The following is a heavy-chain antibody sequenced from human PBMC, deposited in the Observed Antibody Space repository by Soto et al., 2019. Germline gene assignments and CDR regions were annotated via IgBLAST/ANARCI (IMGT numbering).Heavy chain of an antibody. V-gene: IGHV3-21*01. CDR1: GFTFSSYS. CDR2: ISSSSSYI. D-gene: IGHD3-22*01. J-gene: IGHJ4*02. Sequence: EVQLVESGGGLVKPGGSLRLSCAASGFTFSSYSMNWVRQAPGKGLEWVSSISSSSSYIYYADSVKGRFTISRDNAKNSLYLQMTSLRAEDTAVYYCARASYYYDGSGYHGYWGQGTLVTVSS. CDR3: ARASYYYDGSGYHGY.